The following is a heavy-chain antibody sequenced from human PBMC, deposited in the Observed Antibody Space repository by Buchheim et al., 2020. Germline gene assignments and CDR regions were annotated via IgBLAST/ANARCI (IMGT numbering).Heavy chain of an antibody. Sequence: QVQLVESGGGVVQPGRSLRLSCAASGFIFYNYGMHWVRQAPGKGLEWVAVISYDGSNKYYADSVKGRFTISRDNSKNTLYLQLNTVRAEDTAVYYCAKVDTGMVTSASYYAMDVWGQGTT. CDR2: ISYDGSNK. CDR3: AKVDTGMVTSASYYAMDV. V-gene: IGHV3-30*18. J-gene: IGHJ6*02. D-gene: IGHD5-18*01. CDR1: GFIFYNYG.